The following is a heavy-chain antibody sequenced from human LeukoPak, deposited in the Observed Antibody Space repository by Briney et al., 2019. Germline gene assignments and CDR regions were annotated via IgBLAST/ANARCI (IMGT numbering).Heavy chain of an antibody. Sequence: GKSLRLSCAASGFSFDDYAMHRVRQVPGKGLEWVSGMSYNSGSIGYADSVKGRFTISRDNAKNSLYLQMNSLRAEDTALYYCGKGTNAYSYGYGDPFHIWGQGTMVTVSS. J-gene: IGHJ3*02. V-gene: IGHV3-9*01. CDR1: GFSFDDYA. CDR2: MSYNSGSI. CDR3: GKGTNAYSYGYGDPFHI. D-gene: IGHD5-18*01.